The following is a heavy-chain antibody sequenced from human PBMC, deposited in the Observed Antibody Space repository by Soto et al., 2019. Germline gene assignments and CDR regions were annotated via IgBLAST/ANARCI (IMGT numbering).Heavy chain of an antibody. CDR3: ARFWSGYYTYIPQFDY. CDR1: GGSISSSSYY. J-gene: IGHJ4*02. D-gene: IGHD3-3*01. Sequence: KASETLSLTCTVSGGSISSSSYYWGWIRQPPGKGLEWIGSIYYSGSTYYNPSLKSRVTISVDTSKNQFSLKLSSVTAADTAVYYCARFWSGYYTYIPQFDYWGQGTLVTVSS. V-gene: IGHV4-39*01. CDR2: IYYSGST.